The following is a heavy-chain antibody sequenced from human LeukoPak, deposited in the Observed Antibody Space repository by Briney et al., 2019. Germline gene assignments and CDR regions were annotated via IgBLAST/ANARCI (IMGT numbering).Heavy chain of an antibody. V-gene: IGHV1-18*01. D-gene: IGHD1-26*01. CDR1: GYTFTSYG. J-gene: IGHJ4*02. CDR2: ISAYNGNT. CDR3: AREIPFWYSGSYRPAYYFDY. Sequence: GASVKVSCKASGYTFTSYGISWVRQAPGQGLEWMGWISAYNGNTNYAQKLQGRVTMTTDTSTSTAYMEPRSLRSDDTAVYYCAREIPFWYSGSYRPAYYFDYWGQGTLVTVSS.